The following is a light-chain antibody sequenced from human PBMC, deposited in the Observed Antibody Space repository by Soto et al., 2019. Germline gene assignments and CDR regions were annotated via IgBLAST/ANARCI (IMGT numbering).Light chain of an antibody. CDR1: QAISTW. J-gene: IGKJ1*01. CDR3: QQANSFPRT. V-gene: IGKV1D-12*01. CDR2: AAS. Sequence: DIQMTQSPSSVSASVGDRVTITCRASQAISTWLAWYQQKPGKAPKLLIYAASNLQTGVPSRFSGSGSGTEFTLTISSLQPEDFATYYCQQANSFPRTFAQGTKVEIK.